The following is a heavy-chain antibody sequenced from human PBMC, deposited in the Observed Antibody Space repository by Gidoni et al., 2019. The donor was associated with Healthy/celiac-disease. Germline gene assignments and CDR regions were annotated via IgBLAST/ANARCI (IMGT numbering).Heavy chain of an antibody. CDR2: IIPILCIA. CDR1: GGTFSSYA. Sequence: QVQLVQSGAEVKKPGSAAKVSCKASGGTFSSYAISWVRQAPGQGLEWMGRIIPILCIANYAQKFQGRVTISADKSTSTAYMELSSLRSEDTAVYYCASLSCGGGDCLRGYYFDYWGQGTLVTVSS. V-gene: IGHV1-69*04. CDR3: ASLSCGGGDCLRGYYFDY. J-gene: IGHJ4*02. D-gene: IGHD2-21*02.